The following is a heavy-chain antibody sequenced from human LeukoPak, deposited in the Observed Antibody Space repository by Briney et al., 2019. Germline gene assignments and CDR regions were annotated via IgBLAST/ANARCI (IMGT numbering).Heavy chain of an antibody. J-gene: IGHJ1*01. CDR2: IFSGGET. Sequence: PGGSLRLSCALSGFSIRDNFMGWVRHTPGEGRECVSLIFSGGETYSADSVKGRFAISKDNSRNTLHLQMHRLRVEDTAMYYCARDTDYYGSGRQGYFDHWGQGTLVTVSS. V-gene: IGHV3-66*01. D-gene: IGHD3-10*01. CDR1: GFSIRDNF. CDR3: ARDTDYYGSGRQGYFDH.